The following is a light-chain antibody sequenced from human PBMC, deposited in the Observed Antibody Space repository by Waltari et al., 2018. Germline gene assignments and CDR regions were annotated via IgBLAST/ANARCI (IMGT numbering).Light chain of an antibody. Sequence: QAALTQPASVSGSPGQSITISCTGTSSDIGAYSYVSWFQQHPGKAPKLLVCGVSIRPSGVSNRLPGSKSGNPASLTISGLQAEDEADYYCSSFTDSRIYVFGSGTKVTVL. CDR3: SSFTDSRIYV. J-gene: IGLJ1*01. CDR1: SSDIGAYSY. CDR2: GVS. V-gene: IGLV2-14*03.